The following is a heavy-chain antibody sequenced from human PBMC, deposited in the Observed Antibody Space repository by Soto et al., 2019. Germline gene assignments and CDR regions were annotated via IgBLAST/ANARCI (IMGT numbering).Heavy chain of an antibody. Sequence: QVQLQESGPGLVRPSATLSLTCTVSGGSISRYFWSWIRQSPGKGLEWIGYIFYTGSTTYNPSLKSRVTISIDTSKNQFSLKLSSLTAADTAVYYCAHFSDLEWFDPWGQGTLVTGSS. J-gene: IGHJ5*02. V-gene: IGHV4-59*01. CDR1: GGSISRYF. D-gene: IGHD2-21*01. CDR3: AHFSDLEWFDP. CDR2: IFYTGST.